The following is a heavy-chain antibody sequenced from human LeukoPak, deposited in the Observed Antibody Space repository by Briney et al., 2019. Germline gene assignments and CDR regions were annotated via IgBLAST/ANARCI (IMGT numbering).Heavy chain of an antibody. CDR1: GFTFSSYS. CDR3: ARAITIFDY. J-gene: IGHJ4*02. CDR2: ISSSSSYL. V-gene: IGHV3-21*01. Sequence: GGSLRLSCAASGFTFSSYSMTWVRQAPGKGLEWVSSISSSSSYLYYADSVKGRFTISRDNAKNSLYLQMNSLRAEDTAAYYCARAITIFDYWGQGTLVTVSS. D-gene: IGHD3-3*01.